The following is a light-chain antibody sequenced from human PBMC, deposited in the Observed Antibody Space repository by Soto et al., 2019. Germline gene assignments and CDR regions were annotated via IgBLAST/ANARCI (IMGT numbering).Light chain of an antibody. CDR1: QSVSSY. V-gene: IGKV3-15*01. CDR2: GAS. Sequence: EIGLTQSPATLYLSPVERATLSCRASQSVSSYLAWYQQKPGQAPRLLIYGASTRATGIPARFSGSGSGTEFTLTISSLQPDDFATYYCQHYNSYSEAFGQGTKVDIK. J-gene: IGKJ1*01. CDR3: QHYNSYSEA.